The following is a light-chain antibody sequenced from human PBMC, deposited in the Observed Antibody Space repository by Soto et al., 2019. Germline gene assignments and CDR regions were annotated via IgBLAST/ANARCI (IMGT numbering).Light chain of an antibody. J-gene: IGKJ1*01. V-gene: IGKV1-27*01. CDR2: AAS. CDR3: QRYRGAPRT. CDR1: QDISNF. Sequence: DFQMTQSPSSLSASVGDRVTISCCAGQDISNFLAWYQQRPGKVPKLLIYAASTLQSGVPARFSGSGSGTDFTLTISSLQPEDAATYFCQRYRGAPRTFGQGTKVEIK.